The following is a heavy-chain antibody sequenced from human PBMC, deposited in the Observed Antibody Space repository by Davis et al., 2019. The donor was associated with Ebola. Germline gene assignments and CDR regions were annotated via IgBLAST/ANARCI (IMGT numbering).Heavy chain of an antibody. CDR2: IWYDGSNK. Sequence: GESLKIPCAAPGFTFSSYGMHWVRQAPGKGLEWVAVIWYDGSNKYYADAVKGRFTISRDNSKNTLYLQMNSPRAEDTAVYYCARRADGWGQGTLVTVSS. V-gene: IGHV3-33*01. CDR1: GFTFSSYG. CDR3: ARRADG. J-gene: IGHJ4*02.